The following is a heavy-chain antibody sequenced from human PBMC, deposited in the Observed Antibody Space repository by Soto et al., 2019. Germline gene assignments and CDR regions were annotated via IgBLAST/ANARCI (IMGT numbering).Heavy chain of an antibody. CDR1: GFTFSNYW. CDR2: IKEDGSEA. V-gene: IGHV3-7*03. D-gene: IGHD3-3*01. CDR3: AREGLYHWFYP. J-gene: IGHJ5*02. Sequence: EVQLVESGGGLVQPGGSLRLSCAASGFTFSNYWMTWVRQAPGKGLVWVVNIKEDGSEAHYGDFVKGRFTISRDNAKNSLYLQMNSLRAEDTALYYCAREGLYHWFYPWGQGTLVTVSS.